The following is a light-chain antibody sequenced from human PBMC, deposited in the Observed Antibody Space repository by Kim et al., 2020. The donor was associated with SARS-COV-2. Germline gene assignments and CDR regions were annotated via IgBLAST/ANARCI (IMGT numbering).Light chain of an antibody. CDR1: SLGDTY. V-gene: IGLV3-1*01. CDR2: HDD. J-gene: IGLJ3*02. Sequence: SYELTQPPSVSVTPGQTATISCSGDSLGDTYVSWYLARSGQSPLLVIYHDDKRPSEIPERFSGSNSGTTATLTISGTQATDEGDFFCQAWDVNTLVFGGGTQLTVL. CDR3: QAWDVNTLV.